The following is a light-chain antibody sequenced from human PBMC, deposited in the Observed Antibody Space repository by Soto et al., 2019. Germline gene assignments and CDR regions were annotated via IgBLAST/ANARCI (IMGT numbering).Light chain of an antibody. J-gene: IGKJ1*01. CDR1: QSIANF. V-gene: IGKV1-5*01. CDR3: QQYNTYSRT. Sequence: IQMTQSPSSLSASVGDRVTITCRASQSIANFLNWYQQKPGKAPKLVIYDESKLESGVPSRFSGSGSGTEFTLTISSLQPDDFATYYCQQYNTYSRTFGQRTKVDIK. CDR2: DES.